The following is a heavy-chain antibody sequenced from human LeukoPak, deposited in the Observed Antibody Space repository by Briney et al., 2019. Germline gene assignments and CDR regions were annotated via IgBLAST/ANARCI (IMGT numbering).Heavy chain of an antibody. CDR2: ISAYNGNT. CDR3: ARVFSGSGSSSNYYYGMDV. Sequence: VASVKVSCKASGYTFTSYGISWVRQAPGQGLEWMGWISAYNGNTNYAQKLQGRVTMTTDTSTSTAYMELRSLRSDDTAVYYCARVFSGSGSSSNYYYGMDVWGQGTTVTVSS. V-gene: IGHV1-18*01. CDR1: GYTFTSYG. D-gene: IGHD3-10*01. J-gene: IGHJ6*02.